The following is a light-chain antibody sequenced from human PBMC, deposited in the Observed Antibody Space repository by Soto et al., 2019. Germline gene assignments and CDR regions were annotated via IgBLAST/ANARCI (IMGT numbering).Light chain of an antibody. CDR3: QQYDTYPRT. Sequence: DIPMTQSPSTLSASVGDRVTITCRASQSISNWLAWYQQKPGKAPKLLIFKASTLESGVPSRFSGSGSGTEFTLKISSLQPDDFATYHCQQYDTYPRTFGQGTKVDIK. CDR1: QSISNW. CDR2: KAS. V-gene: IGKV1-5*03. J-gene: IGKJ1*01.